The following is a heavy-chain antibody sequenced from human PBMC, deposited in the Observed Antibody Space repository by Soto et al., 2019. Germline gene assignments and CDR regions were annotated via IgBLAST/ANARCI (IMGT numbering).Heavy chain of an antibody. J-gene: IGHJ6*03. V-gene: IGHV4-31*03. CDR1: GGSISSGGYY. CDR3: ARDPAYNWNPYYYYMDV. CDR2: IYYSGST. D-gene: IGHD1-20*01. Sequence: QVQLQESGPGLVKPSQTLSLTCTVSGGSISSGGYYWSWIRQHPGKGLEWIGYIYYSGSTYYNPSLKSRVTIAVDTSKNQFSLKLSSVTAADTAVYYCARDPAYNWNPYYYYMDVWGKGTTVTVSS.